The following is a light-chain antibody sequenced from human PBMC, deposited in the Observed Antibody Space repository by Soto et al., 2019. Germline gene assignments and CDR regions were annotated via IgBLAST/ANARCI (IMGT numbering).Light chain of an antibody. CDR1: VSNIGKNS. CDR3: GTWDSTLSAGV. J-gene: IGLJ2*01. Sequence: QSVLAQPPSVSAAPGQTVTISCSGSVSNIGKNSVSWYQQLPGTAPKLLIYDNNKRPSGLPDRFSGSKSGTSATLGITGLQTGDEADYYCGTWDSTLSAGVFGGGTKLTVL. V-gene: IGLV1-51*01. CDR2: DNN.